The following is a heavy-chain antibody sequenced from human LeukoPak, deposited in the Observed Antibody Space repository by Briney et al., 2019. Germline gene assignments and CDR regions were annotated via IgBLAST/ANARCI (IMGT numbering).Heavy chain of an antibody. Sequence: GASVKVSCKSSGYTFTGYFLNWVRQAPGQGLEWMGWINPHSGDSKFPQKFQGRVTMTRDTSISTAYMELSRLRSDDTAVYYCGRALRTMITFGGPIGNWGQGTLVTVSS. J-gene: IGHJ4*02. CDR2: INPHSGDS. CDR1: GYTFTGYF. CDR3: GRALRTMITFGGPIGN. D-gene: IGHD3-16*01. V-gene: IGHV1-2*02.